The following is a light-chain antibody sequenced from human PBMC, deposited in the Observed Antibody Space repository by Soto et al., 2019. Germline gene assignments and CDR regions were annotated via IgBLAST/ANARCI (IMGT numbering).Light chain of an antibody. J-gene: IGKJ4*01. CDR1: QSIVSA. V-gene: IGKV1-39*01. CDR3: HQSYSMPNT. Sequence: DIQLTQSPSSLSASVGDRVTITCRASQSIVSALNWYQQKPGRAPKLLIYGTSSLQDGVPPRFSGSGSGTDFTLTISGLQAEDLATYYCHQSYSMPNTFGRGTKVDIK. CDR2: GTS.